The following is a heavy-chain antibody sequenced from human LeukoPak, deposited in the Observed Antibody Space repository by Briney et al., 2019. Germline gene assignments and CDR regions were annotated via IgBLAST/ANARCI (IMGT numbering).Heavy chain of an antibody. CDR2: IYSGGST. J-gene: IGHJ4*02. D-gene: IGHD1-26*01. V-gene: IGHV3-53*01. CDR3: ARSFSSEATASDY. CDR1: GFTVSSKY. Sequence: GGSLRLSCAASGFTVSSKYMSWVRQAPGKGLEWVSVIYSGGSTHYADSVKGRFTISRDTPRNTLYLQMNSLRAEDTAVYYCARSFSSEATASDYWGQGTLVTVSS.